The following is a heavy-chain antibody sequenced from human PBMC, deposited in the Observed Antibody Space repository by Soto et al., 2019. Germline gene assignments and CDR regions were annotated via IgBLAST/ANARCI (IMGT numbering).Heavy chain of an antibody. J-gene: IGHJ6*03. CDR2: ISSSGSTI. D-gene: IGHD1-7*01. V-gene: IGHV3-11*01. Sequence: QVQLVESGGGLVKPGGSLRLSCAASGFTFSDYYMSWIRQAPGKGLEWVSYISSSGSTIYYADSVKGRFTISSDNAKNSLYLEMNSLRAEETAVYYCASPITGTNRNYYYYYMDVWGKGTTVTVSS. CDR3: ASPITGTNRNYYYYYMDV. CDR1: GFTFSDYY.